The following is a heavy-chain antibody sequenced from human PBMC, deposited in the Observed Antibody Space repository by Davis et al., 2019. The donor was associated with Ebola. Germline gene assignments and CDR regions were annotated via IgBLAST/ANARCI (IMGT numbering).Heavy chain of an antibody. CDR1: GYSFKNYA. Sequence: ASVKVSCKASGYSFKNYAISWVRQAPGQGLEWMGWISAYNGNTNYAQKVQGRVTMTTDTSTGTAYLDLRSLRSDDTAVYFCARTSIVGTTTTAFDIWGQGTMVTVSS. J-gene: IGHJ3*02. CDR2: ISAYNGNT. V-gene: IGHV1-18*01. D-gene: IGHD1-26*01. CDR3: ARTSIVGTTTTAFDI.